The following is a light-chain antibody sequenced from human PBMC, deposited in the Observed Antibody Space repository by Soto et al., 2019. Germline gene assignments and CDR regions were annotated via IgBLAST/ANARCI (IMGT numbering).Light chain of an antibody. J-gene: IGKJ2*01. V-gene: IGKV3-20*01. CDR3: QQYGRSLMYT. Sequence: EIVLTQSPGTLSLSPGEGATLSCRASQSVDRSYLAWYQQKPGQAPRLLIFGANTRATGIPDRFSGSGSGIDFTLRISRLEPEDFAVYYCQQYGRSLMYTFGQGTKVEIK. CDR2: GAN. CDR1: QSVDRSY.